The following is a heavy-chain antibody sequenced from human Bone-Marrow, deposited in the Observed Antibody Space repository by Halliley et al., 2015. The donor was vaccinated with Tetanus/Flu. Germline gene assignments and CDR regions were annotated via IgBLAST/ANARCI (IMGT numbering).Heavy chain of an antibody. CDR2: IYSRGVT. V-gene: IGHV4-31*02. D-gene: IGHD5-12*01. Sequence: WIGYIYSRGVTYYKSSLKSRASISLDTSKNQFSRKLSSVRAADTAVYYCAMGASGYGDYFDFWGQGTLVSVSS. J-gene: IGHJ4*02. CDR3: AMGASGYGDYFDF.